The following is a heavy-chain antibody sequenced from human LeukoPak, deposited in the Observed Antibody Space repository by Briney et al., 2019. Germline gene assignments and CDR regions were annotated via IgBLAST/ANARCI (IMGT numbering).Heavy chain of an antibody. J-gene: IGHJ6*02. CDR3: AGSGSYVYYYGMDV. CDR1: GFTVSSNY. D-gene: IGHD3-10*01. Sequence: GGSLRLSCAASGFTVSSNYMSWVRQAPGKGLEWVSVIYSGGSTYYADSVKGRFTISRDNSKNTLYLQMNSLRAEDTAVYYCAGSGSYVYYYGMDVWGQGTTVTVSS. CDR2: IYSGGST. V-gene: IGHV3-53*01.